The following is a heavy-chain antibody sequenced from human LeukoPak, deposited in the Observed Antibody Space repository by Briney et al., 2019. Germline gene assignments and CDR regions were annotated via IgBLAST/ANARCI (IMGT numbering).Heavy chain of an antibody. CDR2: IKQDGSEK. J-gene: IGHJ4*02. V-gene: IGHV3-7*01. CDR3: ARASYFVAAAGSIDY. D-gene: IGHD6-13*01. Sequence: GGSLRLSCAASGFTFSSYWMSWVRQAPGKGLEWVANIKQDGSEKYYVDSVKGRFTISRDNAKNSLYLQMNSLRAEDTAVYYCARASYFVAAAGSIDYWGQGTLVTVSS. CDR1: GFTFSSYW.